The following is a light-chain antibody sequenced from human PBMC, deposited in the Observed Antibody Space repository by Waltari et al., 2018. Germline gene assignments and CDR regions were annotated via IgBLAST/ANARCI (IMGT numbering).Light chain of an antibody. CDR3: CSYAGSYTWV. V-gene: IGLV2-23*01. CDR1: SSDVGNYNL. CDR2: DDN. Sequence: QSALTQPASVSGSPGQSITISCTGTSSDVGNYNLFSWYQQYPGKAPKVMIYDDNRRPSGVSDRFSGSKSGNTVSLTISGVQAEDEADYYCCSYAGSYTWVFGGGTKLTVL. J-gene: IGLJ3*02.